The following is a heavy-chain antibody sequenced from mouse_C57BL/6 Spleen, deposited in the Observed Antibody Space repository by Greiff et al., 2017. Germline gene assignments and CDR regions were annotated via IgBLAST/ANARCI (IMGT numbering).Heavy chain of an antibody. CDR2: INPNYGTT. D-gene: IGHD2-4*01. CDR1: GYSFTDYN. CDR3: ARSTLEDYVYDAMDY. Sequence: VQLQQSGPELVKPGASVQISCKASGYSFTDYNMNWVKQSNGKSLEWIGVINPNYGTTSYNQKFKGKATLTVDQSSSTAYMQLNSLTSEDSAVYYCARSTLEDYVYDAMDYWGQGTSVTVSS. J-gene: IGHJ4*01. V-gene: IGHV1-39*01.